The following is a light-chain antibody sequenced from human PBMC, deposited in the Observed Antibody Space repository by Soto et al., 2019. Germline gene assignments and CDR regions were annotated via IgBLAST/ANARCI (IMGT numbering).Light chain of an antibody. CDR1: QSISTW. V-gene: IGKV1-33*01. Sequence: DIQMTQSPSTLSASVGDSVTITCRASQSISTWLAWYQQKPGKAPNLLIYDASNLQTGVPSRFSGSGSGTDFTFTISNLQPEDIATYYCQQYNNLITFGQGTRLE. CDR2: DAS. CDR3: QQYNNLIT. J-gene: IGKJ5*01.